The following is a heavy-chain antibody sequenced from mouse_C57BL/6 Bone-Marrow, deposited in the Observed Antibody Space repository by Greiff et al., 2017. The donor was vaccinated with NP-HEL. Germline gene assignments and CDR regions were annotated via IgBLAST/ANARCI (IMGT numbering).Heavy chain of an antibody. Sequence: EVQLQQSGAELVRPGASVKLSCTASGFNIKDDYMHWVKQRPEQGLEWIGWIDPENGDTEYASKFQGKATITAATSSNTAYLQLSSLTSEDTAVYYCTTWGQYYAMDYWGQGTSVTVSS. V-gene: IGHV14-4*01. CDR1: GFNIKDDY. J-gene: IGHJ4*01. CDR3: TTWGQYYAMDY. CDR2: IDPENGDT.